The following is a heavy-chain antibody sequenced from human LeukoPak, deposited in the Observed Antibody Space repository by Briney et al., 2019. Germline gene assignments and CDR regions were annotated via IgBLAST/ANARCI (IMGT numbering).Heavy chain of an antibody. J-gene: IGHJ5*01. Sequence: SVKVSCKAFGGTFSSYAITWVRQAPGQGLEWMGRIIPIFDTANYAQNFQGRVTITTDESTSTTYMELSSLRSEDTAVYYCARGDGYGYNWFDSWGQGTLVTVSS. CDR3: ARGDGYGYNWFDS. V-gene: IGHV1-69*05. CDR1: GGTFSSYA. D-gene: IGHD5-24*01. CDR2: IIPIFDTA.